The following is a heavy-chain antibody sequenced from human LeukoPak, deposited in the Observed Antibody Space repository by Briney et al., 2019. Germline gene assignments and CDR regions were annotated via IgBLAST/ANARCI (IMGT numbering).Heavy chain of an antibody. Sequence: GGSLRLSCAASGFTFDDYAMHWVRQAPGKGLEWVSLISGDGGSTYYADSVKGRFTISRDNSKNSLYLQMNSLRTEDTALYYCVKDVLNYYYGSGSYYGAGLMDVWGQGTTVTVSS. V-gene: IGHV3-43*02. J-gene: IGHJ6*02. CDR1: GFTFDDYA. CDR2: ISGDGGST. CDR3: VKDVLNYYYGSGSYYGAGLMDV. D-gene: IGHD3-10*01.